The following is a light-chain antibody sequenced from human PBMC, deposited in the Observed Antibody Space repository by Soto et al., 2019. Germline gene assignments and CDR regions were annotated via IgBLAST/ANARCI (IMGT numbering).Light chain of an antibody. CDR3: QQYGSSPIT. J-gene: IGKJ5*01. V-gene: IGKV3-20*01. CDR1: QSVSSIY. CDR2: ATS. Sequence: IVLTQSPATLSLSPWERATLSCRASQSVSSIYLAWYQQKPGQAPSLLIYATSSRATGIPDRFSGSGSGTDFSLTISRLEPEDFAVYYCQQYGSSPITFGQGTRLEIK.